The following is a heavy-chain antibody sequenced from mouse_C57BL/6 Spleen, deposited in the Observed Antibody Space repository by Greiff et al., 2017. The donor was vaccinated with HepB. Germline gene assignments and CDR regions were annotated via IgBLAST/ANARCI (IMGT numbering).Heavy chain of an antibody. CDR1: GYSITSGYY. D-gene: IGHD2-4*01. V-gene: IGHV3-6*01. CDR3: ARRGVYYDYDEAWFAY. Sequence: ESGPGLVKPSQSLSLTCSVTGYSITSGYYWNWIRQFPGNKLEWMGYISYDGSNNYNPSLKNRISITRDTSKNQFFLKLNSVTTEDTATYYCARRGVYYDYDEAWFAYWGQGTLVTVSA. J-gene: IGHJ3*01. CDR2: ISYDGSN.